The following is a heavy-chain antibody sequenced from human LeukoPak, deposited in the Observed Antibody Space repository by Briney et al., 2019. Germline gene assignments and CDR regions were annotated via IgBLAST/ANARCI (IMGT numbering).Heavy chain of an antibody. Sequence: ASVKVSCKASGGTFSSYAISWVRQAPGQGLEWMGRIIPILGIANYAQKFQGRVTITADKSTSTAYMELSSLRSEDTAVYYCARDPGIAAAGTGGYYYGMDVWGQGTTVTVSS. CDR1: GGTFSSYA. CDR2: IIPILGIA. V-gene: IGHV1-69*04. D-gene: IGHD6-13*01. J-gene: IGHJ6*02. CDR3: ARDPGIAAAGTGGYYYGMDV.